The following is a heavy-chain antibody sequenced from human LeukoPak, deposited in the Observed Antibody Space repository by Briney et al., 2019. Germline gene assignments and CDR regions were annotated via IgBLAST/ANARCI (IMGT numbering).Heavy chain of an antibody. D-gene: IGHD3-22*01. V-gene: IGHV1-24*01. CDR2: FDPEDGET. CDR3: ATLPITMIYNY. CDR1: GYTFTSYG. J-gene: IGHJ4*02. Sequence: VASVKVSCKASGYTFTSYGISWVRQAPGKGLEWMGGFDPEDGETIYAQKFQGRVTMTEDTSTDTAYMELSSLRSEDTAVYYCATLPITMIYNYWGQGTLVTVSS.